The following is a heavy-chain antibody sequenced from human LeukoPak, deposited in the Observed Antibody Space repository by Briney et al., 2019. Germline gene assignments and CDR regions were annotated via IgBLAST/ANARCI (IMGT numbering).Heavy chain of an antibody. J-gene: IGHJ6*03. Sequence: ASVKVSCKASGYTFTSYGISWVRRAPGQGLEWMGWISAYNGNTNYAQKLQGRVTMTTDTSTSTAYMELRSLRSDDTAVYYCAREQKGFGNMMGMKGADYYYYYMDVWGKGTTVTVSS. CDR3: AREQKGFGNMMGMKGADYYYYYMDV. V-gene: IGHV1-18*01. CDR1: GYTFTSYG. CDR2: ISAYNGNT. D-gene: IGHD3-10*01.